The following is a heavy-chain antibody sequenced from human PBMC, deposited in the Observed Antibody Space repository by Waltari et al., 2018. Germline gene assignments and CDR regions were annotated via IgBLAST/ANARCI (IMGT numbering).Heavy chain of an antibody. CDR2: MYTSGST. J-gene: IGHJ5*02. Sequence: QVQLQESGPGLVKPSQTLSLTCTVSGGSISSGSYYWSWIRQPAGKGLEWIGRMYTSGSTNYNPALKSRVTISVDTSKNQFSLKLSSVTAADTAVYYCARERIGVNWFDPWGQGTLVTVSS. D-gene: IGHD6-13*01. V-gene: IGHV4-61*02. CDR3: ARERIGVNWFDP. CDR1: GGSISSGSYY.